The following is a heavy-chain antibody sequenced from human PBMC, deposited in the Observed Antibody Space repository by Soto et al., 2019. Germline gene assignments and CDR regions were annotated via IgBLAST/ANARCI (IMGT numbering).Heavy chain of an antibody. CDR1: GYTFTRYG. CDR2: ISGYNGDT. D-gene: IGHD2-8*01. CDR3: AKNGQPPYYYYGLDV. J-gene: IGHJ6*02. Sequence: QGHLVQSEAEVKKPGASVKVSCKASGYTFTRYGISWLRQAPGQGLEWMGWISGYNGDTNYAQKSQDRVAMTIDTPTGTANMELRSLTSDDTDIYYCAKNGQPPYYYYGLDVWGQGTKVTVSS. V-gene: IGHV1-18*01.